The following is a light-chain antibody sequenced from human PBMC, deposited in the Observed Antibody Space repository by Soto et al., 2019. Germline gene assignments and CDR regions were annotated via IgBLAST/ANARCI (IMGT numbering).Light chain of an antibody. CDR2: AAS. J-gene: IGKJ1*01. CDR3: QQGYSTPQERT. Sequence: DIQMTQSPSSLSASVGDRVTITCRASQSISSYLNWYQQKPGKAPKLLIYAASSLQSGVPSRFSGSGSGTDFTLTISSLQPEDFATYYCQQGYSTPQERTFGQGTKVDIK. CDR1: QSISSY. V-gene: IGKV1-39*01.